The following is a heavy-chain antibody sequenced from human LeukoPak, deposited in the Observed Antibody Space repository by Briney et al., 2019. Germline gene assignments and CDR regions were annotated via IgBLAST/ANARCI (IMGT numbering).Heavy chain of an antibody. J-gene: IGHJ4*02. CDR2: INHSGST. D-gene: IGHD3-10*01. Sequence: PSETLSLTCAVYGGSFSGYYWSWIRQPPGKGLEWIGEINHSGSTNYNPSLKSRVTISVDTSKNQFSLKLSSVTAADTAVYYCARGKTYTRGMRDYWGQGTLVTVSS. V-gene: IGHV4-34*01. CDR3: ARGKTYTRGMRDY. CDR1: GGSFSGYY.